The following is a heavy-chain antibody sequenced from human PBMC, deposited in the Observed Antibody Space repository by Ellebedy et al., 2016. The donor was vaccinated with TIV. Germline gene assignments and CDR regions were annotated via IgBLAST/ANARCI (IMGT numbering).Heavy chain of an antibody. CDR3: AKNLPVGFGMDV. Sequence: MPGGSLRLSCTVSGGSMINYYWSWVRQSPEKGLEWIAYVYYTGRTNYNPSLGSRVTISLDESKNQFSLDLTSVTAADTAVYYCAKNLPVGFGMDVWGQGTTVTVSS. CDR1: GGSMINYY. V-gene: IGHV4-59*12. D-gene: IGHD1-26*01. J-gene: IGHJ6*02. CDR2: VYYTGRT.